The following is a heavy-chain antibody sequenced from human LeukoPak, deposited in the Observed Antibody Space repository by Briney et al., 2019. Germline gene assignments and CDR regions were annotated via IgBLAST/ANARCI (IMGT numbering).Heavy chain of an antibody. V-gene: IGHV3-30*18. CDR2: ISYDGSDK. J-gene: IGHJ4*02. CDR3: AKDQGY. Sequence: GGSLRLSCAASGFTFSSYGMHWVRQAPGKGLEWVAVISYDGSDKYYADSVKGRFTISRDNSKNTLYLQMNSLRAEDTAVYYCAKDQGYWGQGTLVTVSS. CDR1: GFTFSSYG.